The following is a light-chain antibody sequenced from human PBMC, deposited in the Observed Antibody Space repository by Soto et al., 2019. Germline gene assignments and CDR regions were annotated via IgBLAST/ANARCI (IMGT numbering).Light chain of an antibody. CDR3: CSYAGSSTLV. V-gene: IGLV2-23*02. CDR2: EVS. CDR1: SSDVGSYNL. Sequence: QSVLTQPASVSGSPGQSITISCTGTSSDVGSYNLVSWYQQHPGKAPKLMIYEVSKRPSGVSNRFSGYKSGNTASLTISGLQAEDAADYYCCSYAGSSTLVFGGGTKLTVL. J-gene: IGLJ2*01.